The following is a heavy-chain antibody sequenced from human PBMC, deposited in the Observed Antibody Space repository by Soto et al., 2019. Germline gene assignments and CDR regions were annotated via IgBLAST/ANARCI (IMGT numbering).Heavy chain of an antibody. CDR3: ARGGLAYCGGDCSSPFDY. Sequence: QVQLVQSGAEVKKPGASVKVSCKASGYTFTGYYMHWVRQAPGQGLEWMGWINPNSGGTNYAQKFQGRVTMTRDTSISTAYMERSRLRSDDTAVYYCARGGLAYCGGDCSSPFDYWGQGTLVTVSS. CDR2: INPNSGGT. V-gene: IGHV1-2*02. J-gene: IGHJ4*02. D-gene: IGHD2-21*02. CDR1: GYTFTGYY.